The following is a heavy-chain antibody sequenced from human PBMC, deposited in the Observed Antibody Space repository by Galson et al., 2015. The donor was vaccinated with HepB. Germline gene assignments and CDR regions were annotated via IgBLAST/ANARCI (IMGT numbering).Heavy chain of an antibody. D-gene: IGHD3-10*01. V-gene: IGHV3-30*04. Sequence: SLRLSCAASGFTFSSYAMHWVRQAPGKGLEWVAVISYDGSNKYYADSVKGRFTISRDNSKNTLYLQMNSLRAEDTAVYYCASDYYYGSGSLFIGYWGQGTLVTVSS. CDR2: ISYDGSNK. CDR3: ASDYYYGSGSLFIGY. CDR1: GFTFSSYA. J-gene: IGHJ4*02.